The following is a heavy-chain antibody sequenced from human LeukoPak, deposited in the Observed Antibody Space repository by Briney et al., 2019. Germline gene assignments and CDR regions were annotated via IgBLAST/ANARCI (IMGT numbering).Heavy chain of an antibody. CDR2: ISGSGGST. CDR1: GFTFSSYA. CDR3: AKVFLGDSSGYYFEYYFDY. Sequence: PGGSLRLSCAASGFTFSSYAMSWVRQAPGKGLEWVSAISGSGGSTYYADSVKGRFTISRDNSKNTLYLQMNSLRAEDTAVYYCAKVFLGDSSGYYFEYYFDYWGQGTLVTVSS. V-gene: IGHV3-23*01. D-gene: IGHD3-22*01. J-gene: IGHJ4*02.